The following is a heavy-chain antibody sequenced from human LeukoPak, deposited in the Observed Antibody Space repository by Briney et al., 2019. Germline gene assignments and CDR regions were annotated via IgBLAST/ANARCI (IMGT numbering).Heavy chain of an antibody. J-gene: IGHJ4*02. Sequence: ASVKVSCKASGYTFTSHYIHWVRQAPGQGLEWMGFINPSGGSTSYAQKIQGRVTMTRDTSTSTVYMEVSSLRSEDTAVYYCARDVSGSYDYWGQGTLVTVSS. CDR2: INPSGGST. CDR3: ARDVSGSYDY. D-gene: IGHD1-26*01. CDR1: GYTFTSHY. V-gene: IGHV1-46*01.